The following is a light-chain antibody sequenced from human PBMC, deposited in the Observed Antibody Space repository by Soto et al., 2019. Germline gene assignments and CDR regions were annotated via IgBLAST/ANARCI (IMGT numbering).Light chain of an antibody. J-gene: IGLJ1*01. CDR1: SSAVGGYNY. CDR2: EVS. V-gene: IGLV2-8*01. CDR3: NSYAGSNNV. Sequence: SVLAQPSSASLCPGHSVRISCTATSSAVGGYNYVSWYQQHPGKAPKLMIYEVSQRPSGVPDRFSGSKSGNTASLTVSGLQAEDEADYYCNSYAGSNNVFGTGTKVTVL.